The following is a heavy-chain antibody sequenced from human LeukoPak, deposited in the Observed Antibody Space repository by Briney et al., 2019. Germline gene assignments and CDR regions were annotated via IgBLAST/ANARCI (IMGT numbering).Heavy chain of an antibody. CDR1: GFTFSSYW. J-gene: IGHJ4*02. V-gene: IGHV3-74*01. CDR3: ARPTTRRNDLDY. D-gene: IGHD1-1*01. CDR2: INSDGSST. Sequence: GGSLRLSCAASGFTFSSYWMHWVRQVPGKGLVWVSRINSDGSSTSYADSVKGRFTISRDNAKNTLYLQMNSLRAEDTAVYYCARPTTRRNDLDYWGQGILVTVSS.